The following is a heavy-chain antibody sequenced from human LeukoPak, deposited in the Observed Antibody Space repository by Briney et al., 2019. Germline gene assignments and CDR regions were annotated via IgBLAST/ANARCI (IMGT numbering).Heavy chain of an antibody. V-gene: IGHV1-2*02. Sequence: ASVKVSCKASGYTFTGYYMHWVRQAPGQGLEWMGWINPNSGGTNYAQKFQGRVTMTRDTSISTAYMELSRLRSDDTAVYFCARSRGKPNYFDYWGQGTLVTVSS. CDR1: GYTFTGYY. J-gene: IGHJ4*02. CDR3: ARSRGKPNYFDY. CDR2: INPNSGGT. D-gene: IGHD1-14*01.